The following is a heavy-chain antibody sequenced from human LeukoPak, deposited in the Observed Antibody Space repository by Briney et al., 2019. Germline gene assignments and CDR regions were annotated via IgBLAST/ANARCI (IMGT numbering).Heavy chain of an antibody. CDR2: IRYDGSNK. CDR3: AKDPHYYGSGSYFGY. Sequence: GGSLRLSCAASGFTFSSYGMHWVRQAPGKGLEWVAFIRYDGSNKYYADSVKGRFTISRDNSKNTLYLQMNSLRAEDTAVYYCAKDPHYYGSGSYFGYWGQGTLVTVSS. V-gene: IGHV3-30*02. CDR1: GFTFSSYG. D-gene: IGHD3-10*01. J-gene: IGHJ4*02.